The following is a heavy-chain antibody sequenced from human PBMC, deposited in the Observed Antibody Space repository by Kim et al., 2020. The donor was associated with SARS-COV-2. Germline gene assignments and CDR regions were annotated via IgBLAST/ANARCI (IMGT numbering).Heavy chain of an antibody. J-gene: IGHJ6*02. D-gene: IGHD5-18*01. CDR2: IYYSGST. V-gene: IGHV4-59*01. CDR1: GGSISTYY. Sequence: SETLSLTCTVSGGSISTYYWSWIRQPPGKGLEWIGYIYYSGSTNYNPSLKSRVTVSVDTSKNQFSLKLSSVTAADTAVYYCARTNSIQSTFDVWGQGTTVTVSS. CDR3: ARTNSIQSTFDV.